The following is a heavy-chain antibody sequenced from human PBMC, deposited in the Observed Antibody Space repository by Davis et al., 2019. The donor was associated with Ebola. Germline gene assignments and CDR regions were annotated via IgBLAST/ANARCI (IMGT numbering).Heavy chain of an antibody. CDR3: ARVRYSGAWGDY. V-gene: IGHV1-18*04. CDR1: GYTFTGYY. CDR2: ISAYNGNT. J-gene: IGHJ4*02. D-gene: IGHD6-19*01. Sequence: ASVKVSCKASGYTFTGYYMHWVRQAPGQGLEWMGWISAYNGNTNYAQKLQGRVTMTTDTSTSTAYMEVRSLRSDDTAVYYCARVRYSGAWGDYWGQGTLVIVSS.